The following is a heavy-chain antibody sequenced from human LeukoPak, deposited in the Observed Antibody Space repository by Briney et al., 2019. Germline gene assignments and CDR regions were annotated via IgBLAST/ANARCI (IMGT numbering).Heavy chain of an antibody. CDR3: ARDGYGDSSGYYYYYYMDV. CDR2: ISYDGSNK. Sequence: GGSLRLSCAASGFTFSSYGMHWVRQAPGKGLEWVAVISYDGSNKYYADSVKGRFTISRDNAKNSLYLQMNSLRAEDTAVYYCARDGYGDSSGYYYYYYMDVWGKGTTVTISS. CDR1: GFTFSSYG. V-gene: IGHV3-30*03. D-gene: IGHD3-22*01. J-gene: IGHJ6*03.